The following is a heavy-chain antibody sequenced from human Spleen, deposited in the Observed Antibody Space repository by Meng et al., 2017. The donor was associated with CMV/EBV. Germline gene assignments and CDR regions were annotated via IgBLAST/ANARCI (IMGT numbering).Heavy chain of an antibody. J-gene: IGHJ4*02. Sequence: SWGYYWNWIRPPPGKRLEWIGYIYSRGTTNYNPSLKSRVTISVDTSKNQFSLKLSSVTAADTAVYYCARSLRAYDNSGYYYGLFDLWGQGMLVTVSS. CDR1: SWGYY. D-gene: IGHD3-22*01. CDR3: ARSLRAYDNSGYYYGLFDL. CDR2: IYSRGTT. V-gene: IGHV4-61*08.